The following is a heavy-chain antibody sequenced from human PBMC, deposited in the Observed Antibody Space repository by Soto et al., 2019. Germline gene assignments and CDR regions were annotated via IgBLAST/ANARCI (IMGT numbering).Heavy chain of an antibody. CDR2: ISGSGGST. Sequence: GGSLRLSRAVSGFTFRSYAMSLGRQAPGKGLEWVSGISGSGGSTYYADSFKGRFTISRDNSKNTLYLQMNSLRAEDTAAYYCAYHTHSSYYNLDYWGQGTRVTVSS. CDR1: GFTFRSYA. J-gene: IGHJ4*02. CDR3: AYHTHSSYYNLDY. D-gene: IGHD6-6*01. V-gene: IGHV3-23*01.